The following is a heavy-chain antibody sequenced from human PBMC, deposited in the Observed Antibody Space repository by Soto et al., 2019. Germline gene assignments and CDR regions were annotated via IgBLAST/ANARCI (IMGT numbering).Heavy chain of an antibody. J-gene: IGHJ6*02. Sequence: AGESLKISCKGSGYSFSSYWIAWVRQMPGKGLEWMGVIHPGDSDTRYSPSFQGQVTISVDKTISTAYLQWSSLKASDTAMYYCARRRDFCTSSRCNSYYYYGMDVWGQGTTVTVSS. CDR2: IHPGDSDT. V-gene: IGHV5-51*01. CDR3: ARRRDFCTSSRCNSYYYYGMDV. CDR1: GYSFSSYW. D-gene: IGHD3-3*01.